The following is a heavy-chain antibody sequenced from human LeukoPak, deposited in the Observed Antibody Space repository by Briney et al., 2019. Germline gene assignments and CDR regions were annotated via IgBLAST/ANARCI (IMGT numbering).Heavy chain of an antibody. Sequence: PSQTLSLTCTVSGGSISSGGYYWSWIRQHPGKGLEWIGYNYYSGSTYYNPSLKSRVTISVDTSKNQFSLKLSYVTAADTAVYYCARGPSSFGGVIVAPYYYGMDVWGQGTTVTVSS. V-gene: IGHV4-31*03. CDR1: GGSISSGGYY. CDR2: NYYSGST. J-gene: IGHJ6*02. D-gene: IGHD3-16*02. CDR3: ARGPSSFGGVIVAPYYYGMDV.